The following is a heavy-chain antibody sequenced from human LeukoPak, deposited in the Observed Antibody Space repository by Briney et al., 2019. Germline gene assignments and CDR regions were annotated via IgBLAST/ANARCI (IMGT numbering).Heavy chain of an antibody. Sequence: GGSLRLSCAASGFTFSSYSMNWVRQAPGKGLEWVSSISSSSSYIYYADSVKGRFTISRDNAKNSLYLQMNSLRAEDTAVYYCARDAPEGSATTMVRRAGYCDYWGQGTLVTVSS. CDR2: ISSSSSYI. V-gene: IGHV3-21*01. D-gene: IGHD3-10*01. J-gene: IGHJ4*02. CDR1: GFTFSSYS. CDR3: ARDAPEGSATTMVRRAGYCDY.